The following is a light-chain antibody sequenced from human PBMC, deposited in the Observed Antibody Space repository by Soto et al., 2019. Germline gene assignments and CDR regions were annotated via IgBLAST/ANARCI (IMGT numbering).Light chain of an antibody. CDR1: QSVSSSY. CDR3: QQYGSSPIT. Sequence: EIVMTQSPGTLSLSPGERATLSCRASQSVSSSYLAWYQQKPGQAPRLLIFGASSRATGTPDRFSGSGSGTDFTVTISSLEPEDFAVYYCQQYGSSPITFGQGTRLEIK. CDR2: GAS. J-gene: IGKJ5*01. V-gene: IGKV3-20*01.